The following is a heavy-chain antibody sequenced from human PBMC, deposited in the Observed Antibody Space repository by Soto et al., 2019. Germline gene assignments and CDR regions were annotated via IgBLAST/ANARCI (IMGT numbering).Heavy chain of an antibody. V-gene: IGHV4-34*01. CDR1: GGSFSGYY. J-gene: IGHJ5*02. D-gene: IGHD3-9*01. Sequence: SETLSLTCAVYGGSFSGYYWSWIRQPPGKGLEWIGEINHSGSTNYNPSLKSRVTISVDTSKNQFSLKLSSVTAADTAVYYCARAPGLRYFAEGNWFDPWGQGTLVTVSS. CDR3: ARAPGLRYFAEGNWFDP. CDR2: INHSGST.